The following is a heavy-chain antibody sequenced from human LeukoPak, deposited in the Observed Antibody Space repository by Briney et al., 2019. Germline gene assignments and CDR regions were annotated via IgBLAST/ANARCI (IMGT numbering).Heavy chain of an antibody. V-gene: IGHV3-23*01. CDR1: GFTFSNYA. CDR2: LSGSGGST. J-gene: IGHJ3*02. D-gene: IGHD1-14*01. CDR3: TTAFRTVDAFDI. Sequence: PGGSLRLSCAASGFTFSNYAMSWVRQAPGKGLEWVSALSGSGGSTYYTDSVKGRFTISRDNSKNTLYLQMNSLKTEDTAVYYCTTAFRTVDAFDIWGQGTMVTVSS.